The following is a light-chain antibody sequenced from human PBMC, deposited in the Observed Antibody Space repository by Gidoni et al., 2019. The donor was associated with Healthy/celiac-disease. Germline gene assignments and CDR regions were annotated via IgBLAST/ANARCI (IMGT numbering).Light chain of an antibody. V-gene: IGKV3-20*01. CDR3: QQYGSSPLLA. Sequence: EIVLTQSPGTLSLSPGDRATLSCRASQSVSSSYLAWYQQKPGQAPRLLIYGASSRATGIPDRFSGSGSGTDFTLTISRLEPEDFAVYYCQQYGSSPLLAFGGXTKVEIK. CDR1: QSVSSSY. J-gene: IGKJ4*01. CDR2: GAS.